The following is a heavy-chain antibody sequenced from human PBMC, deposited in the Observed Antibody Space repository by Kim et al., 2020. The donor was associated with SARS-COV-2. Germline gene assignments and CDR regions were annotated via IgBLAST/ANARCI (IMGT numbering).Heavy chain of an antibody. CDR3: ATAYCGGNCYSYWYFDL. Sequence: VKGRFIISGDTSENTLYLQMNSLRAEDTAVYYCATAYCGGNCYSYWYFDLWGRGTLVTVSS. J-gene: IGHJ2*01. V-gene: IGHV3-53*01. D-gene: IGHD2-21*01.